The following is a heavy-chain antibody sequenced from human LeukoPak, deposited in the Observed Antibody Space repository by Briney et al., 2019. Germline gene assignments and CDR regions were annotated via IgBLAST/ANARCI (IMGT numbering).Heavy chain of an antibody. Sequence: GGSLRLSCAASGFTFSSYLMSWVRQAPGKGLEWVANIKQDGSEKYYVDSVKGRFTISRDNAKNSLYLQMNSLRAGDTAVYYCARDGRTTVTKGTPTAHYYWGQGTLVTVSS. V-gene: IGHV3-7*01. CDR1: GFTFSSYL. CDR3: ARDGRTTVTKGTPTAHYY. CDR2: IKQDGSEK. J-gene: IGHJ4*02. D-gene: IGHD4-17*01.